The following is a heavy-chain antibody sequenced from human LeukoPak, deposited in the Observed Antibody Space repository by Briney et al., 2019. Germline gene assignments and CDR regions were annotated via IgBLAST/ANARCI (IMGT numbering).Heavy chain of an antibody. CDR1: GFTVSSNY. Sequence: GGSLRLSCAASGFTVSSNYMSWGRQAPGKGLEWVPAIFSGGSTYYADSVKGRFTISRDNSMNTLYLQMNSLRAEDTAVYYCARDMYVGYYYGSGSPFYGLDVWGQGTTVTVSS. D-gene: IGHD3-10*01. CDR2: IFSGGST. J-gene: IGHJ6*02. CDR3: ARDMYVGYYYGSGSPFYGLDV. V-gene: IGHV3-53*01.